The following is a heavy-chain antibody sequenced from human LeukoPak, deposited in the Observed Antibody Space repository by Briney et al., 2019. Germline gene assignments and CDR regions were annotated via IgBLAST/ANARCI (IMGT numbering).Heavy chain of an antibody. D-gene: IGHD5-18*01. Sequence: GGSLRLSCAASGFTFSSYGMTWVRQAPGKGLEWVSGISGSGGSTYYADSVKGRFTISRDNSKNTLYLQMNSLRAEDTAVYYCAKAVDSYGHYYYGMDVWGQGTTVTVSS. J-gene: IGHJ6*02. V-gene: IGHV3-23*01. CDR1: GFTFSSYG. CDR3: AKAVDSYGHYYYGMDV. CDR2: ISGSGGST.